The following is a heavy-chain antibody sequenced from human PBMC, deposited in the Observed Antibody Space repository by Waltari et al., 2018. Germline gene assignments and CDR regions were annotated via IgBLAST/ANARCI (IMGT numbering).Heavy chain of an antibody. D-gene: IGHD2-21*01. CDR2: VYFSAST. CDR3: ALELDCGGDCPGHYCEY. CDR1: GGSISSSSYY. Sequence: QLQLQESGPGLVKPSETLSLTCTVSGGSISSSSYYWGWIRQRPGKGLEWNGSVYFSASTEHSPSLHMRVTRSVEPSKNQLSQLQSSVTAAEPAVYYCALELDCGGDCPGHYCEYGGQGTLVTVAA. V-gene: IGHV4-39*07. J-gene: IGHJ4*02.